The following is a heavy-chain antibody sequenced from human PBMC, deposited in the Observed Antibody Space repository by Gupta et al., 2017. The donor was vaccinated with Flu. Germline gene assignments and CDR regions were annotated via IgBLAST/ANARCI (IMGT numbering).Heavy chain of an antibody. Sequence: PGKGLEWVSSISSSSSYIYYADSVKGRFTISRDNAKNSLYLQMNSLRAEDTAVYYCARDGWVPAARPYYFDYWGQGTLVTVSS. D-gene: IGHD2-2*02. J-gene: IGHJ4*02. CDR2: ISSSSSYI. CDR3: ARDGWVPAARPYYFDY. V-gene: IGHV3-21*01.